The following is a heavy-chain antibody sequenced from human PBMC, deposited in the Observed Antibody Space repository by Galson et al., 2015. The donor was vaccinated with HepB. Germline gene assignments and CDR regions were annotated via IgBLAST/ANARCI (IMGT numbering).Heavy chain of an antibody. CDR3: ASSSRGWLLPSDLDY. Sequence: SVKVSCKASGGTFSSYAISWVRQAPGQGLEWMGGIIPIFGTANYAQKFQGRVTITADESTSTAYMELSSLRSEDTAVYYCASSSRGWLLPSDLDYWGQGTLVTVSS. D-gene: IGHD3-22*01. CDR2: IIPIFGTA. J-gene: IGHJ4*02. CDR1: GGTFSSYA. V-gene: IGHV1-69*13.